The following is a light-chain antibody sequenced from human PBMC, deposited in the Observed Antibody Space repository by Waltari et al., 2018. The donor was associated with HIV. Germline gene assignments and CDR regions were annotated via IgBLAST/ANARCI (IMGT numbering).Light chain of an antibody. CDR2: GKN. V-gene: IGLV3-19*01. Sequence: SSELTQDPAVSVALGQTVRITCQGDSLRRYYDSWYQQKPGPAPVLVIYGKNNRPSGIPDRFSGSSSGSTASLTITGAQAEDEADYYCNSRDSSGNLVVFGGGTKLTVL. CDR3: NSRDSSGNLVV. J-gene: IGLJ2*01. CDR1: SLRRYY.